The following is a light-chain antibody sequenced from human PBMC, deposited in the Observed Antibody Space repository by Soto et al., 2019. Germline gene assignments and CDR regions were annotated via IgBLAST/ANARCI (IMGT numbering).Light chain of an antibody. CDR3: RSYAGSRTYV. V-gene: IGLV2-23*01. CDR1: SSDVGSYDL. J-gene: IGLJ1*01. CDR2: EDS. Sequence: QSVLTQPAGLSGSPGQSITISCTGTSSDVGSYDLVSWYQQHPGKAPKLMIYEDSKRPSGVSNRFSGSKSGNTASLTMSGLQAEDEADYYCRSYAGSRTYVFGTGTKVTVL.